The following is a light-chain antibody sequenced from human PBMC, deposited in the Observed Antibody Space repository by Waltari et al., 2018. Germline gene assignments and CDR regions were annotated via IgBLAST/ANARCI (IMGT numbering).Light chain of an antibody. CDR3: SAYISSSTLEL. CDR2: DVN. J-gene: IGLJ2*01. V-gene: IGLV2-14*03. Sequence: CTGTSSDVGGYNYVPWYQQHPGKAPKLMILDVNNRPSGVSTRFSGSKSGNTASLTISGLQAEDEADYYCSAYISSSTLELFGAGTRLTVL. CDR1: SSDVGGYNY.